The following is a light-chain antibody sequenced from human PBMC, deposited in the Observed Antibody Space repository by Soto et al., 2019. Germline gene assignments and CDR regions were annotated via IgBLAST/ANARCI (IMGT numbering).Light chain of an antibody. V-gene: IGKV1-17*01. Sequence: DIQMTQSPSSLSASVGDRVTITCRASQGIRIDLGWYQQKPGKAPKRLIYAASSLQSGVPSRFSGSGSGTEFTLTISSLQPEDFATYYCLQHNSYPITFGPGTKVDIK. CDR1: QGIRID. CDR3: LQHNSYPIT. CDR2: AAS. J-gene: IGKJ3*01.